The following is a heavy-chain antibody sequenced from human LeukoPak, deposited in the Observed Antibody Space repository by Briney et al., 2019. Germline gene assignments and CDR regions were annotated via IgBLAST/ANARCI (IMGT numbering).Heavy chain of an antibody. V-gene: IGHV3-20*01. CDR1: GFTFDDYG. J-gene: IGHJ6*03. CDR2: INWNGGST. D-gene: IGHD3-10*02. Sequence: PGGSLRLSCAASGFTFDDYGMTWVRQAPGKGLEWVSGINWNGGSTSNADSVKGRFTISTDNAKNSLHLQMNSLRAEETALYHLAKVVRGVIITGYMDVWGKGTTVTVSS. CDR3: AKVVRGVIITGYMDV.